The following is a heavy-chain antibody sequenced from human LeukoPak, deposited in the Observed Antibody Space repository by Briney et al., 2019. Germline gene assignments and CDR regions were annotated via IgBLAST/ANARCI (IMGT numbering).Heavy chain of an antibody. J-gene: IGHJ5*02. CDR1: GFTFSSYG. CDR2: IRYDGSHK. V-gene: IGHV3-30*02. D-gene: IGHD6-13*01. CDR3: AKVSLEQLNWFDP. Sequence: GGSLRLSCAASGFTFSSYGMHWVRQAPGKGLEWVAFIRYDGSHKYYADSVKGRFTISRDNSKNTMYLQMNRLRAEDTAVYYCAKVSLEQLNWFDPWGQGTLVTVSS.